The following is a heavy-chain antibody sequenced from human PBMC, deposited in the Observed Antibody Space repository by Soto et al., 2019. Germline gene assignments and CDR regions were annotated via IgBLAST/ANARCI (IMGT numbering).Heavy chain of an antibody. CDR2: IYWDDDK. CDR1: GFSLTTSGVG. Sequence: QITLNESGHTVVKPAETLTLTCTFSGFSLTTSGVGVGWIRQSPGKAPAWLALIYWDDDKRYSASLKSRLTITKDTSKNQVVLTMASVDPADTATYYCAHRILRTVFGLVTTTAIYFDFWGQGTPVVVSS. J-gene: IGHJ4*02. CDR3: AHRILRTVFGLVTTTAIYFDF. V-gene: IGHV2-5*02. D-gene: IGHD3-3*01.